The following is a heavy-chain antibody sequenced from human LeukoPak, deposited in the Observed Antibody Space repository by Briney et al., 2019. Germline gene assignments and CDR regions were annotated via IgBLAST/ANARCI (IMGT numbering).Heavy chain of an antibody. CDR2: INHSGST. CDR3: ARGIAAAGNWFDP. V-gene: IGHV4-34*01. J-gene: IGHJ5*02. CDR1: GGSFSGYY. D-gene: IGHD6-13*01. Sequence: PSETLSRTCASYGGSFSGYYWRWIRQPLGKGLEWIGEINHSGSTNYNPSLKSRVTISVDTSKNQFSLKLSSVTAADTAVYYCARGIAAAGNWFDPWGQGTLVTVSS.